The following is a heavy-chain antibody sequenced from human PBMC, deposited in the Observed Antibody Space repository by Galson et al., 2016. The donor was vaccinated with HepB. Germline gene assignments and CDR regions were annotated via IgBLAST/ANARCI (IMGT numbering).Heavy chain of an antibody. Sequence: SLRLSCAGSGFTFDEYAMHWVRQAPGKGLEWVSGISWNGGNIGFADSVKGRFTISRDDAKNSLYLQMNGLRAEDTALYFCAKAHDGDYGGLYYGMDVWGHGTTVTVSS. CDR2: ISWNGGNI. D-gene: IGHD4-17*01. CDR3: AKAHDGDYGGLYYGMDV. CDR1: GFTFDEYA. J-gene: IGHJ6*02. V-gene: IGHV3-9*01.